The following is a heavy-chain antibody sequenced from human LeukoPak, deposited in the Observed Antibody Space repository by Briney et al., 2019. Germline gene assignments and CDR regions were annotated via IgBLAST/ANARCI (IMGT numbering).Heavy chain of an antibody. Sequence: PSETLSLTCTLSGGSLSSYYWRWIRQPPGKGLEWIGYINYSGNTDYNPSLKSRVTISVDTSKNQFSLKVISVTAADTAVYYCAREGRQDYVYFDYWGQGTLVTVSS. J-gene: IGHJ4*02. CDR2: INYSGNT. CDR3: AREGRQDYVYFDY. D-gene: IGHD4-17*01. CDR1: GGSLSSYY. V-gene: IGHV4-59*01.